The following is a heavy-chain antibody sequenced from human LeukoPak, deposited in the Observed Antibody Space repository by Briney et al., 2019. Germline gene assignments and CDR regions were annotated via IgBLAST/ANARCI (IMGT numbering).Heavy chain of an antibody. V-gene: IGHV3-21*01. CDR1: GFTFSSYS. D-gene: IGHD3-22*01. Sequence: GGSLRLSCAASGFTFSSYSMNWVRQAPGKGLEWVSSISSSSSYIYYADLVKGRFTISRDNAKNSLYLQMNSLRAEDTAVYYCARDQWRYYDSSGYLGFDYWGQGALVTVPS. J-gene: IGHJ4*02. CDR2: ISSSSSYI. CDR3: ARDQWRYYDSSGYLGFDY.